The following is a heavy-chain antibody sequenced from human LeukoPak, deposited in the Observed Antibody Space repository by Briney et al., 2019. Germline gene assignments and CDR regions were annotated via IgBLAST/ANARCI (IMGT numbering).Heavy chain of an antibody. V-gene: IGHV3-30*03. CDR1: GFSFSSHG. CDR2: VSYDGSDK. J-gene: IGHJ4*02. Sequence: GGSLRLSCAASGFSFSSHGLHWVRQAPVKGLEWVARVSYDGSDKNYADSVKGRFTVSRDNSKNTLYLQMNSLRAEDTAVYYCARDGVAVAGTVIPFDYWGQGTLVTVSS. D-gene: IGHD6-19*01. CDR3: ARDGVAVAGTVIPFDY.